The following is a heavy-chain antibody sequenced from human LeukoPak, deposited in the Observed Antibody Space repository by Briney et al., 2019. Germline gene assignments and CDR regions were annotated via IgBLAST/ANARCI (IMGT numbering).Heavy chain of an antibody. CDR3: AKEGLDY. V-gene: IGHV3-9*01. Sequence: GRSLRLSCAASGFTFDDYAMHWVRQAPGMGLEWVSGISWNSGSIGYADSVKGRFTISRDNAKNSLYLQMNSLRAEDTALYYCAKEGLDYWGQGTLVTVSS. J-gene: IGHJ4*02. CDR2: ISWNSGSI. CDR1: GFTFDDYA.